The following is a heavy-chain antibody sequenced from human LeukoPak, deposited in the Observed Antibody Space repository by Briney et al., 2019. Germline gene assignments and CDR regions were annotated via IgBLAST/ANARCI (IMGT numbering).Heavy chain of an antibody. CDR3: ARRGAGELFNWFDP. J-gene: IGHJ5*02. Sequence: GESLKISCTGSGYSFTSYWIGWVRQMPVKGLEWMGIIYPGDSDTRYSPSLQGQVTISADKSSSTGYLQWSSLKASDAAMYYCARRGAGELFNWFDPWGQGNLVTVSS. V-gene: IGHV5-51*01. CDR1: GYSFTSYW. D-gene: IGHD1-26*01. CDR2: IYPGDSDT.